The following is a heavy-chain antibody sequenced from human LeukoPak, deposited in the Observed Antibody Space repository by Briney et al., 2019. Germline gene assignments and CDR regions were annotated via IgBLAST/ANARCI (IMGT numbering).Heavy chain of an antibody. CDR3: VRDKDWSYDY. CDR1: GFTLVDYG. D-gene: IGHD3-9*01. V-gene: IGHV3-49*04. CDR2: IRGKAYGGTT. J-gene: IGHJ4*02. Sequence: GGSLRLSCTASGFTLVDYGVGWVRQAPGRGLQWVGFIRGKAYGGTTEYAASVEGRFSISRDDSNTIAYLHMNSLKTEDTAVYYRVRDKDWSYDYWGQGTLVTVSS.